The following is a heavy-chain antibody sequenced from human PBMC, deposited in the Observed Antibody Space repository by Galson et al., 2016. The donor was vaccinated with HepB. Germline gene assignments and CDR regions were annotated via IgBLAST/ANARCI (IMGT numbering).Heavy chain of an antibody. V-gene: IGHV4-59*01. CDR2: IDDSGSS. CDR3: ARGSYDYFFDY. CDR1: GDSISSSQ. D-gene: IGHD4/OR15-4a*01. Sequence: ETLSLTCIVSGDSISSSQWSWIRQPPGKGLEWIGNIDDSGSSNYNPSLQRRVTISADTSKNHLSLKLTSVTAADTAVYYCARGSYDYFFDYWGQGTLITVSS. J-gene: IGHJ4*02.